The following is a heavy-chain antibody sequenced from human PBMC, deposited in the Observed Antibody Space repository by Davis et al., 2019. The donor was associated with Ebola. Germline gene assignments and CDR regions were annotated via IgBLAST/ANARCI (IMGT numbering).Heavy chain of an antibody. CDR3: ARGRVAYGSGNYYGMDV. V-gene: IGHV3-48*01. Sequence: GESLKISCAASGFTFSSYSMNWVRQAPGKGLEWVSYISSSSSTIYYADSVKGRFTISRDNAKNSLYLQMNSLRAEDTAVYYCARGRVAYGSGNYYGMDVWGKGTTVTVSS. CDR1: GFTFSSYS. J-gene: IGHJ6*04. D-gene: IGHD3-10*01. CDR2: ISSSSSTI.